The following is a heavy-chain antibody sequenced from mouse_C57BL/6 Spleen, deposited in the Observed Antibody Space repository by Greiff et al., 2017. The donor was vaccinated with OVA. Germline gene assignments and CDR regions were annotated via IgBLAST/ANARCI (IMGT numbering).Heavy chain of an antibody. J-gene: IGHJ2*01. D-gene: IGHD2-12*01. CDR2: INPSTGGT. Sequence: VQLQQSGPELVKPGASVKISCKASGYSFTGYYMHWVKQSPEQSLEWIGEINPSTGGTTYNQKFKAKATLTVDKSSSTAYMQLNSLTSEDSAVYYCARSGVYAFDYWGQGTTLTVSS. CDR1: GYSFTGYY. CDR3: ARSGVYAFDY. V-gene: IGHV1-42*01.